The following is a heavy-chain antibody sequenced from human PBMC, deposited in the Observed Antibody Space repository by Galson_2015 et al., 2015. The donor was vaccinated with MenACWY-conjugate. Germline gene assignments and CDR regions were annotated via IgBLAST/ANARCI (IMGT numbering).Heavy chain of an antibody. J-gene: IGHJ6*02. CDR2: ISYDGSKK. Sequence: SLRLSCAASGFTFSSYAMHWVRQAPGKGLEWVAVISYDGSKKYYADSVKGRFTISRDNSKNMLYLQMNSLRAEDTAVYYCARDDGREAAGSPLLLMDVWGQGTTVTVSS. CDR1: GFTFSSYA. D-gene: IGHD1-26*01. V-gene: IGHV3-30*04. CDR3: ARDDGREAAGSPLLLMDV.